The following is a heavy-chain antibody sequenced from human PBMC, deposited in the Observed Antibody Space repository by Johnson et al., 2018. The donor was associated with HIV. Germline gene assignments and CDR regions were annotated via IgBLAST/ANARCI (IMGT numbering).Heavy chain of an antibody. CDR3: AKGDKAYSYPLDAFDI. D-gene: IGHD5-18*01. J-gene: IGHJ3*02. Sequence: QVQLVESGGGVVQPGRSLRLSCAASGFTFSSYGMHWVRQAPGKGLEWVAVIWYDASKKYYADSVKGRFTISRDNSKNTLYLQMNSLRAEDTAVYYCAKGDKAYSYPLDAFDIWGQGTMVTVS. CDR2: IWYDASKK. CDR1: GFTFSSYG. V-gene: IGHV3-33*06.